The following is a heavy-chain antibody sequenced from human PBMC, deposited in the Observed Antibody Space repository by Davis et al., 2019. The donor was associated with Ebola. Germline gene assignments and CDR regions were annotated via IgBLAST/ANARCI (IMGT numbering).Heavy chain of an antibody. CDR2: ISWDGGST. CDR3: AKGPLTDKTWIQLWYFDY. V-gene: IGHV3-43*01. CDR1: GFTFSSYT. J-gene: IGHJ4*02. Sequence: GGSLRLSCAASGFTFSSYTMHWVRQAPGKGLEWVSLISWDGGSTYYADSVKGRFTISRDNSKNSLYLQMNSLRTEDTALYYCAKGPLTDKTWIQLWYFDYWGQGTLVTVSS. D-gene: IGHD5-18*01.